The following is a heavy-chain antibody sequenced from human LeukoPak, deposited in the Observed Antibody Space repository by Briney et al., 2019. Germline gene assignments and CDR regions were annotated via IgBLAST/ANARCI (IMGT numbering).Heavy chain of an antibody. V-gene: IGHV3-33*01. J-gene: IGHJ4*02. CDR1: GFTFSSYG. CDR3: ARGTGYGYVDY. D-gene: IGHD5-18*01. CDR2: IWYDGSNK. Sequence: PGRSLRLSCAASGFTFSSYGMHWVRQAPGKGLEWVAVIWYDGSNKYYADSVKGRFTISRDNSKNTLYLQMNSLRAEDTAVYYCARGTGYGYVDYWGQGTPVTVSS.